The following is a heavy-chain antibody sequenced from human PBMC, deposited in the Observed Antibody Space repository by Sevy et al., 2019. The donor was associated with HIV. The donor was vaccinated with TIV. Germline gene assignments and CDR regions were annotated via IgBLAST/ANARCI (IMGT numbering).Heavy chain of an antibody. V-gene: IGHV3-23*01. CDR2: ISGSGLST. CDR3: AKVYYYDSGTVIPRGMDV. Sequence: GGSLRLSCAASGFTFDNNAMYWVRQAPGKGLEWVSAISGSGLSTNYAASVRGRFTNSRDISKTTLYLQMNSLRAEDTAVYYCAKVYYYDSGTVIPRGMDVWGQGTTVTVSS. D-gene: IGHD3-10*01. CDR1: GFTFDNNA. J-gene: IGHJ6*02.